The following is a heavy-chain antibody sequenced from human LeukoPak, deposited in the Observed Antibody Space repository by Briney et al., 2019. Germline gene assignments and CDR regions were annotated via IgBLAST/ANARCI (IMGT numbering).Heavy chain of an antibody. J-gene: IGHJ4*02. CDR2: IYYSGST. CDR3: ARGWYSSSWSN. Sequence: SETLSLTCTVSGGSISSSSYYWGWIRQPPGKGLEWIGSIYYSGSTYYNPSLKSRVTISVDTSKNQFSLKLSSVTAADTAVYYCARGWYSSSWSNWGQGTLVTVSS. CDR1: GGSISSSSYY. D-gene: IGHD6-13*01. V-gene: IGHV4-39*01.